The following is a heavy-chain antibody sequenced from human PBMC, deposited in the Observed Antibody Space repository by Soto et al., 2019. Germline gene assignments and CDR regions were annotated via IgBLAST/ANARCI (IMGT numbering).Heavy chain of an antibody. V-gene: IGHV3-23*01. CDR2: IRDGGEST. Sequence: EVQLLESGGGLVQPGESLRLSCAVSGFIFGNYMMTWVRQAPGKGLEWVSTIRDGGESTYYADSVKGRFTNSRDNSKNTFYLQLDSLGVDDKAVYYCAPHVHCSGGSCHYDAFDIRGQGTMVTVAS. J-gene: IGHJ3*02. CDR1: GFIFGNYM. D-gene: IGHD2-15*01. CDR3: APHVHCSGGSCHYDAFDI.